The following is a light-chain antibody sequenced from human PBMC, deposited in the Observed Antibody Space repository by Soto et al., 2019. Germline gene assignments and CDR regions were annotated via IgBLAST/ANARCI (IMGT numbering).Light chain of an antibody. J-gene: IGKJ1*01. Sequence: DIQMTQSPSTLSPSVGDRVTITCRASESISGWLAWYQQKPGKAPKLVIFKASTLESGVPSRFSGSGSGTEFTLSISSLQPDDFATYYCQQYNSYPRTFGQGTKVEIK. V-gene: IGKV1-5*03. CDR1: ESISGW. CDR3: QQYNSYPRT. CDR2: KAS.